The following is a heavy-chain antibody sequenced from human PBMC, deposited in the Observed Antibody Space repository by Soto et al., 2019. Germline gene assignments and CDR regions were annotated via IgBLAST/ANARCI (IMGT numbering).Heavy chain of an antibody. CDR1: GGSFSGYY. CDR3: ARGLTWFGELLYPRAWFDP. Sequence: SETLSLTCAVYGGSFSGYYWSWIRPPPGKGLEWIGEINHSGSTNYNPSLKSRVTISVDTSKNQFSLKLSSVTAADTAVYYCARGLTWFGELLYPRAWFDPWGQGTLVTVSS. V-gene: IGHV4-34*01. D-gene: IGHD3-10*01. J-gene: IGHJ5*02. CDR2: INHSGST.